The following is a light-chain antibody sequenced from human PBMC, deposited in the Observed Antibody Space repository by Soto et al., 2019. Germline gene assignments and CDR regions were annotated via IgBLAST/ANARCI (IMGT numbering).Light chain of an antibody. CDR3: SSYTGSSTVV. J-gene: IGLJ2*01. Sequence: QLVLTQPASVSESPGQSITISCTGTSNDIGGYNYVSWYQHHPGKAPKLMIYEVSNRPSGVSHRFSGSKSGNTASLTISGLQAEDEADYYCSSYTGSSTVVFGGGTQLTVL. V-gene: IGLV2-14*01. CDR2: EVS. CDR1: SNDIGGYNY.